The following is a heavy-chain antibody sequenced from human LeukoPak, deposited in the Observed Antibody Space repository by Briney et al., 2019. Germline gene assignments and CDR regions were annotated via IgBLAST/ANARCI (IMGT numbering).Heavy chain of an antibody. CDR1: GYTFTGYY. V-gene: IGHV1-18*01. J-gene: IGHJ3*02. D-gene: IGHD3-22*01. CDR2: ISANNGNT. CDR3: ARSRGNYYDSSGYSLGAFDI. Sequence: GASVKVSCKASGYTFTGYYIRWVRQAPGQGLEWMGWISANNGNTNYAQKLQGRVTMTTDTSTSTAYMELRSLRSDDTAVYYCARSRGNYYDSSGYSLGAFDIWGQGIMVTVSS.